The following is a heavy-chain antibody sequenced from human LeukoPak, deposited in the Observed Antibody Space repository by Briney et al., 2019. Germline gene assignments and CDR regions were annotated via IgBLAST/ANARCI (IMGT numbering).Heavy chain of an antibody. V-gene: IGHV4-31*03. CDR2: IYYSGST. Sequence: SETLSLTCTVSGGSISSGGYYWSWIRQHPGKGLEWIGYIYYSGSTYYNPSLKSRVTISVDTSKNQFSLKLSSVTAADTAVYYCARDNVDTAMVTLSSDAFDIWGQGTMVTVSS. D-gene: IGHD5-18*01. CDR3: ARDNVDTAMVTLSSDAFDI. CDR1: GGSISSGGYY. J-gene: IGHJ3*02.